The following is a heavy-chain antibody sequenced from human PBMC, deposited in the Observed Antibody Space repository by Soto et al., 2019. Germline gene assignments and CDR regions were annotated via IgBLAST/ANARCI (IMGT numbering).Heavy chain of an antibody. D-gene: IGHD3-16*01. J-gene: IGHJ4*02. Sequence: QVQLQESGPGLVKPSETLSLTCIVSGDSISGHYWSWIRQPPGKGLEWIGYIYYSGTTVYNPSLRSRVSMSVDTSKNQFSLNLSSVTAADTAVYYCARGCAYFEDHCWGQGTLVTVSS. V-gene: IGHV4-59*11. CDR1: GDSISGHY. CDR2: IYYSGTT. CDR3: ARGCAYFEDHC.